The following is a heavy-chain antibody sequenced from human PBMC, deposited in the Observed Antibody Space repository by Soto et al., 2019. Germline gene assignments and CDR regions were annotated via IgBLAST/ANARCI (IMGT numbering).Heavy chain of an antibody. CDR3: ARVVVEYNWFDP. Sequence: SETLSLTCTVSGASMSSGGYYWGWIRQPPGKGLEWIGSIYYSGNTYYNPSLKSRATISVDTSKNHFSLRLSSLTAADTAVYYCARVVVEYNWFDPWGQGTPVTVSS. J-gene: IGHJ5*02. CDR2: IYYSGNT. V-gene: IGHV4-39*02. CDR1: GASMSSGGYY. D-gene: IGHD2-15*01.